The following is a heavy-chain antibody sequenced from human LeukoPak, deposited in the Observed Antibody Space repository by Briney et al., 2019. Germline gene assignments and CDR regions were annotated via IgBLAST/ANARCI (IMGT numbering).Heavy chain of an antibody. CDR3: ATDGAGFDT. Sequence: GGSLRLSCAASGFTFNDYYMSWTRQAPGKGLEWLSYINIGGTNTHYADSVKGRFTISRDNAKKFLYLEMNNLRAEDTAVYYCATDGAGFDTWGQGVLVTVSS. V-gene: IGHV3-11*01. CDR1: GFTFNDYY. CDR2: INIGGTNT. J-gene: IGHJ5*02.